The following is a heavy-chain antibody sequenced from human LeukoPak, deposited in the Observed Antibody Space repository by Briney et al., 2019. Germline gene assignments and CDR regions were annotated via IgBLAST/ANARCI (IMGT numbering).Heavy chain of an antibody. Sequence: SETLSLTCTVSGGSISGYYWSWIRQPAGKGLAWIGRIYTSGSTNYNPSLKSRVTMSVDTSKNQFSLKLSSVTAADTAVYYCARVSITGTHFQHWGQGTLVTVSS. D-gene: IGHD1/OR15-1a*01. J-gene: IGHJ1*01. CDR2: IYTSGST. V-gene: IGHV4-4*07. CDR1: GGSISGYY. CDR3: ARVSITGTHFQH.